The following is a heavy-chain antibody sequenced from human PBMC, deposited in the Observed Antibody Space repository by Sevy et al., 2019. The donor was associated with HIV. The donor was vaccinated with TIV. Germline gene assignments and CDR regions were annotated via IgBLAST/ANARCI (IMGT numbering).Heavy chain of an antibody. J-gene: IGHJ5*02. Sequence: ASVKVSCKASGYTFTSYGISWVRQAPGQGLEWMGWISAYNGNTNYAQKLQGRVTMTTDTSTSTAYVELRSLRSDDTAVYYCARVDRAYYYDSSGYNWFDPWGQGTLVTVSS. CDR3: ARVDRAYYYDSSGYNWFDP. V-gene: IGHV1-18*01. D-gene: IGHD3-22*01. CDR1: GYTFTSYG. CDR2: ISAYNGNT.